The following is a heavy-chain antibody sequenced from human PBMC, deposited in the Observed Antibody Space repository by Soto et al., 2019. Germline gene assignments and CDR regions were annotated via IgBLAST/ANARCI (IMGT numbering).Heavy chain of an antibody. CDR1: GGSISSYY. Sequence: SETLSLTCTVSGGSISSYYWSWIRQPPGKGLEWIGYIYYSGSTNYNPSLKSRVTISVDRSKNQFSLKLSSVTAADTAVYYCARHRASYGDYVLDYWGQGTLVTVSS. CDR2: IYYSGST. D-gene: IGHD4-17*01. J-gene: IGHJ4*02. CDR3: ARHRASYGDYVLDY. V-gene: IGHV4-59*08.